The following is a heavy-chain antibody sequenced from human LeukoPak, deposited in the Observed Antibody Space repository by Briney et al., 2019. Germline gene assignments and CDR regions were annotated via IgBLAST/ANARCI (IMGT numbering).Heavy chain of an antibody. CDR3: ARLAAANDY. V-gene: IGHV4-34*01. J-gene: IGHJ4*02. CDR2: INHSGST. CDR1: GGSFSGYY. D-gene: IGHD6-13*01. Sequence: SETLSLTCAVYGGSFSGYYWSWIRQPPGKGLEWIGEINHSGSTNYNPSLKSRVTISVDTSKNQFSLKLSSVTAADTAVYYCARLAAANDYWGQGTLVTVSS.